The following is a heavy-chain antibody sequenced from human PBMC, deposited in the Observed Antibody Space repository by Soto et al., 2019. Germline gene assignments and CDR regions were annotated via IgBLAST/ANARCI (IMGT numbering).Heavy chain of an antibody. V-gene: IGHV1-69*12. CDR1: GGTFSSYA. CDR2: FIPIFGTA. D-gene: IGHD3-10*01. J-gene: IGHJ6*02. CDR3: ARQGSNEYYYYGMDV. Sequence: QVQLVQSGTEVKKPGSSVKVSSKASGGTFSSYAISWVREAPGQGLEWMGGFIPIFGTADYAQRFQGRVTITADESTSTAYMELSSLRSEDTAVYYCARQGSNEYYYYGMDVWGQGTTVTVSS.